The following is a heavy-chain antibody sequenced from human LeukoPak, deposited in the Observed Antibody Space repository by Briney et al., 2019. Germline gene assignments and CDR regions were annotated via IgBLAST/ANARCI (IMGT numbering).Heavy chain of an antibody. CDR1: GGSFSGYY. J-gene: IGHJ6*03. CDR3: ARRTTGEVGYYYYYMDV. CDR2: INHSGST. V-gene: IGHV4-34*01. Sequence: SETLSLTCAVYGGSFSGYYWSWIRQPPGKGLEWIGEINHSGSTNYNPSLKSRVTISVDTSKNQFSLKLSSVTAADTAVYYCARRTTGEVGYYYYYMDVWGKGTTVTVSS. D-gene: IGHD1-1*01.